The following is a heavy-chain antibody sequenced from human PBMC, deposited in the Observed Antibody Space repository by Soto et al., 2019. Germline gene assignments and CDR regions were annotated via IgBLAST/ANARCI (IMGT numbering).Heavy chain of an antibody. CDR2: ISAYNGNT. CDR1: GYTFTSYG. J-gene: IGHJ4*02. CDR3: ARSDPFEYSGSHYFDY. Sequence: ASVKVSCKASGYTFTSYGISWVRQAPGQGLEWMGWISAYNGNTNYAQKLQGRVTMTTDTSTSTAYVELRSLRSDDTAVYYCARSDPFEYSGSHYFDYWGQGTLVTVSS. D-gene: IGHD1-26*01. V-gene: IGHV1-18*01.